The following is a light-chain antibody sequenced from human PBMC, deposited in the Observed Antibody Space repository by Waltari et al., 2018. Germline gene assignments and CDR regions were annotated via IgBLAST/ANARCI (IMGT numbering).Light chain of an antibody. CDR3: QQSYSAPFN. J-gene: IGKJ3*01. CDR2: AAS. Sequence: DIEMAQSPSSLSASVGDRVTIGCRASQIIHRYLTWYQQKPGKAPKLLISAASTLRSGVPSRFSGSGSGTDFTLTISSLQGEDFATYFCQQSYSAPFNFGPGTKVDIK. CDR1: QIIHRY. V-gene: IGKV1-39*01.